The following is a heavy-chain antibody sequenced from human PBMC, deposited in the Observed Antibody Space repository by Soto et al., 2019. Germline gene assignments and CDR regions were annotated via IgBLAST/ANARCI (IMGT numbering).Heavy chain of an antibody. CDR1: GFTVSSFP. J-gene: IGHJ4*02. CDR3: ARKVAGSI. V-gene: IGHV3-23*01. CDR2: ISSSGDDS. D-gene: IGHD6-19*01. Sequence: EMHLLESGGGLVRPGGSMRLSCAASGFTVSSFPMTWVRQAPGKGLEWVSSISSSGDDSFYADSVKGRFTISRDSSKNMLFLQLSSLRAEDTAVYYCARKVAGSIWGQGTLVTVSS.